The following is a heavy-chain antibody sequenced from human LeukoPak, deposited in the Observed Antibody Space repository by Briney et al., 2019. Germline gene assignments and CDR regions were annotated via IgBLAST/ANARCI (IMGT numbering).Heavy chain of an antibody. Sequence: PGGSLRLSCAASGFTFSNYAMSWVRQAPGKGLEWVSAISGSGGSTYYADSVKGRFTISRDNSKNTLYVQMNSLRAEDTAVYYCARDFSSGLTPGCDYWGQGTLVTVSS. D-gene: IGHD6-19*01. CDR1: GFTFSNYA. CDR3: ARDFSSGLTPGCDY. J-gene: IGHJ4*02. V-gene: IGHV3-23*01. CDR2: ISGSGGST.